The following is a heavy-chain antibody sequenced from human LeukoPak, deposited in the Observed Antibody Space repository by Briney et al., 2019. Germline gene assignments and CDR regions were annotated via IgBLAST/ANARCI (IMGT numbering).Heavy chain of an antibody. CDR1: GFSFSSYN. CDR2: IRSSSSTI. CDR3: ARAKRNGFDI. J-gene: IGHJ3*02. V-gene: IGHV3-48*01. Sequence: GGSLRLSCAASGFSFSSYNMNWVRQAPGKGLEWVSYIRSSSSTIYYADSVKGRFTISRDNAKNSLYLQMNSLRAEDTAVYYCARAKRNGFDIWGQGTMLTVSS.